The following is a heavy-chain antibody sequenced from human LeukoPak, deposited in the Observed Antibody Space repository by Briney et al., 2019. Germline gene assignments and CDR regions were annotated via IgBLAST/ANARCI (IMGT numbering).Heavy chain of an antibody. J-gene: IGHJ6*04. CDR2: IDHIGRT. Sequence: SETLSLTCAVYGESLQSFYWSWIRQPPGKGPEWIGEIDHIGRTKYNPSLKSRLTISIDTSKKQFSLRLGSLTAADTAVYYCAKPIDCSSTICTGPMDVWGKGTTATVSA. V-gene: IGHV4-34*01. CDR3: AKPIDCSSTICTGPMDV. CDR1: GESLQSFY. D-gene: IGHD2-2*01.